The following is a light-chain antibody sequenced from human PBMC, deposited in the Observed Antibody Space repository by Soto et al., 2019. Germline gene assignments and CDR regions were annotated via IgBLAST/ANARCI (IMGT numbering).Light chain of an antibody. V-gene: IGKV1-39*01. CDR3: QQRYSTPRT. J-gene: IGKJ1*01. CDR2: GAS. CDR1: QSISSY. Sequence: DIQMTQSPSSLSASVGDRVTITCRASQSISSYLSWYQQKPGTAPNLLIYGASTLQSGVPSRFSGSGSGTDFTLTISSLQAEDFATYYCQQRYSTPRTFGQGTKVDIK.